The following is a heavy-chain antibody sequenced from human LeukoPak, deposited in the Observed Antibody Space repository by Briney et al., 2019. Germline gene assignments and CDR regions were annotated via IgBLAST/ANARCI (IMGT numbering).Heavy chain of an antibody. D-gene: IGHD1-1*01. CDR2: INHSGST. V-gene: IGHV4-34*01. CDR3: AREGKLRGDYYFDY. Sequence: SETLSLTCAVYGGSFSGYYWGRIRQPPGKGLEWIGEINHSGSTNYNPSLKSRVTISVDTSKNQFSLKLSSVTAADTAVYYCAREGKLRGDYYFDYWGQRTLVTVSS. CDR1: GGSFSGYY. J-gene: IGHJ4*02.